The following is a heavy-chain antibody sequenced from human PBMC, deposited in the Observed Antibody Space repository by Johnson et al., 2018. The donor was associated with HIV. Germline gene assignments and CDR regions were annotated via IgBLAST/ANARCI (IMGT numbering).Heavy chain of an antibody. Sequence: QVQLVESGGGVVQPGRSLRLSCAASGFTFSSYAMHWVRQAPGTGLEWVAVISSDGGNKYSAESVKGRFTISSDNSRNTYLQMNSLRAEDTAVYDCVRGSGSYYLVKGAFDIWCQVTMVTVSS. CDR1: GFTFSSYA. J-gene: IGHJ3*02. D-gene: IGHD1-26*01. CDR3: VRGSGSYYLVKGAFDI. CDR2: ISSDGGNK. V-gene: IGHV3-30-3*01.